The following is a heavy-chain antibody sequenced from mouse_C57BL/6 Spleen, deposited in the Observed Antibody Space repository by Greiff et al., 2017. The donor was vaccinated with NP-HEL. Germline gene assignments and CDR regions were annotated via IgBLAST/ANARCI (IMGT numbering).Heavy chain of an antibody. CDR2: IDPSDSYT. J-gene: IGHJ3*01. D-gene: IGHD2-4*01. CDR1: GYTFTSYW. V-gene: IGHV1-69*01. Sequence: QVQLHQPGAELVMPGASVKLSCKASGYTFTSYWMHWVKQRPGQGLEWIGEIDPSDSYTNYNQKFKGKSTLTVDKSSSTAYMQLSSLTSEDSAVYYCATLYYDDDRAWFAYWGQGTLVTVSA. CDR3: ATLYYDDDRAWFAY.